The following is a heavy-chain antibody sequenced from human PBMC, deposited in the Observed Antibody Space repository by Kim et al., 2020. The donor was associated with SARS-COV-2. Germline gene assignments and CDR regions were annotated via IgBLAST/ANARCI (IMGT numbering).Heavy chain of an antibody. J-gene: IGHJ4*02. CDR3: TTAFEY. Sequence: NHDGTTTYYADSVKGRFTISRDNAKNTVYLQMNSLGAEDTAVYYCTTAFEYWGQGTLVTVSS. V-gene: IGHV3-74*01. CDR2: NHDGTTT.